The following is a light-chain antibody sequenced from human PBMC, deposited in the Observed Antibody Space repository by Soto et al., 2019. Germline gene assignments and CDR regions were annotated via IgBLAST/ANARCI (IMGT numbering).Light chain of an antibody. V-gene: IGLV1-44*01. CDR2: NNN. J-gene: IGLJ1*01. CDR1: SSNIGSNA. Sequence: QSVLTQPPSASATPGQRVTISCSGSSSNIGSNAVNWYQQLPGTAPKLLIYNNNQRPSGLPDRFSGSKSGTSASLAISGLQSEDEADYYCAAWDDSLREVFGTGTKLTVL. CDR3: AAWDDSLREV.